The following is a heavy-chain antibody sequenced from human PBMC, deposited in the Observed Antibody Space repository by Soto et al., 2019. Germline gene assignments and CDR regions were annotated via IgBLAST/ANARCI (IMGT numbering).Heavy chain of an antibody. Sequence: WTWIRQHPGKGLEWIGYIYYSGVTYYNPSLKRRVTISVDTSKNQFSLKLSSVTAADTAMYYCARDLRGRGSGRFDPWGQGTLVTVSS. CDR3: ARDLRGRGSGRFDP. CDR2: IYYSGVT. J-gene: IGHJ5*02. V-gene: IGHV4-31*02. D-gene: IGHD3-10*01.